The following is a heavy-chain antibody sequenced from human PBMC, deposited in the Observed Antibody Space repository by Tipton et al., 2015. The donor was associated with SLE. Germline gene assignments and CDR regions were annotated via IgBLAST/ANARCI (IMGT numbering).Heavy chain of an antibody. CDR1: GGSISSSSYY. V-gene: IGHV4-39*07. CDR3: ARGRAREQWLAPEGFDY. D-gene: IGHD6-19*01. Sequence: TLSLTCTVSGGSISSSSYYWAWIRQPPGKGLEWIGYIYYSGTTYYNPSLKSRVTILVDTSKNQFSLRLSSVTAADTAVYYCARGRAREQWLAPEGFDYWGQGTPATVSS. J-gene: IGHJ4*02. CDR2: IYYSGTT.